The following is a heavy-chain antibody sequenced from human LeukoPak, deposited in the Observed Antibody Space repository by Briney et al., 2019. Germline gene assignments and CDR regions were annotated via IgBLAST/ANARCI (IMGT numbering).Heavy chain of an antibody. Sequence: GCSLTLSCAASGFTFSSYAMSWVRQAPGKGLEWVSAISASGGSSYYADSVKGRFTTSRDNSKNTLYLQMNSLRAEDTGVYYCARETSFSVWGRGTLVTVSS. V-gene: IGHV3-23*01. CDR2: ISASGGSS. CDR3: ARETSFSV. D-gene: IGHD2/OR15-2a*01. J-gene: IGHJ4*02. CDR1: GFTFSSYA.